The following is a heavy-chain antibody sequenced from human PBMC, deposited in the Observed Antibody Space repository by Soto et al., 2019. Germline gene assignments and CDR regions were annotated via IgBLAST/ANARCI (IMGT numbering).Heavy chain of an antibody. CDR2: INADGTRT. Sequence: EVQLVESGGGLVQPGGSLRLSCAASGFTFTNYWMHWVRKAPGQGLVWVSRINADGTRTTYADSVKGRSTISRDNAQNPVYLQGKSLRVEETAVYYCARVADGSYEWFDPWGQGTLVTGS. V-gene: IGHV3-74*03. CDR3: ARVADGSYEWFDP. CDR1: GFTFTNYW. J-gene: IGHJ5*02. D-gene: IGHD1-26*01.